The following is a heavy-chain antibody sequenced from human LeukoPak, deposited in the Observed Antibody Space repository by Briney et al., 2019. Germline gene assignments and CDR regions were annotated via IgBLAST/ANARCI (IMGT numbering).Heavy chain of an antibody. Sequence: PSETLSLTCTVSGGSISSYYWSWIRQPPGKGLEWIGYIYYSGSTNYKPSLKSRVTISVDTSKNQFSLKLSSVTAADTAVYYCARETAGVALDYWGQGTLVTVSS. CDR3: ARETAGVALDY. D-gene: IGHD3-3*01. CDR1: GGSISSYY. V-gene: IGHV4-59*12. J-gene: IGHJ4*02. CDR2: IYYSGST.